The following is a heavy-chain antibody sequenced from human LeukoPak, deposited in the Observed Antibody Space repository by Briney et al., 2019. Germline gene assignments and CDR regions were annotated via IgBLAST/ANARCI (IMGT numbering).Heavy chain of an antibody. V-gene: IGHV4-4*02. Sequence: GSLRLSCAASGFMFSSYWMSWVRQPPGKGLEWIGSISNSGSTYYNPSLKSRVTISVDTSNNQFSLKLSSVTAADTAVYYCATTTIRLGYWGQGTLVTVSS. CDR2: ISNSGST. CDR3: ATTTIRLGY. J-gene: IGHJ4*02. CDR1: GFMFSSYW. D-gene: IGHD1-26*01.